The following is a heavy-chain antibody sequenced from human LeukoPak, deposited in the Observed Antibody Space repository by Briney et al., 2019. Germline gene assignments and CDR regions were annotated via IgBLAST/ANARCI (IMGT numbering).Heavy chain of an antibody. Sequence: GGSLRLSCAASGFNFSTYRMNWVRQAPGKGLEWVSGISDSGVGTKHADSVKGRFTISRDNSKNTLYLQMNSLRAEDTAVYYCAKDRRIAAAGILDYWGQGTLVTVSS. CDR3: AKDRRIAAAGILDY. J-gene: IGHJ4*02. CDR1: GFNFSTYR. D-gene: IGHD6-13*01. V-gene: IGHV3-23*01. CDR2: ISDSGVGT.